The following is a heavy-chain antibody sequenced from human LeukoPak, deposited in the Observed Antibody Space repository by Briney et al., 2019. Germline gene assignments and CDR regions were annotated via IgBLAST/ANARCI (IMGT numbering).Heavy chain of an antibody. D-gene: IGHD3-22*01. CDR1: GGTFSSYA. J-gene: IGHJ4*02. CDR3: ASDQSSGYSSFDY. V-gene: IGHV1-69*13. CDR2: IIPIFGTA. Sequence: GASVTVSCTASGGTFSSYAISWVRQAPGQGLEWMGGIIPIFGTANYAQKFQGRVTITADESTSTAYMELSSLRSEDTAVYYCASDQSSGYSSFDYWGQGTLVTVSS.